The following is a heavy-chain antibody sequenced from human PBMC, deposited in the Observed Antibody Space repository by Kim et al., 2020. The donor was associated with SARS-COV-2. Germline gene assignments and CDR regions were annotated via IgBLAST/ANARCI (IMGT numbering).Heavy chain of an antibody. CDR1: GFTFSSYA. J-gene: IGHJ6*02. Sequence: GGSLILSCAASGFTFSSYAMHWVRQAPGKGLEWVAVIWYDGSNKYYADSVKGRFTISRDNSKNTLYLQMNSLRAEDTAVYYCAKVSARGHYYDSSGYFYYYYYGMDVWGQGTTVTVSS. CDR2: IWYDGSNK. CDR3: AKVSARGHYYDSSGYFYYYYYGMDV. V-gene: IGHV3-33*06. D-gene: IGHD3-22*01.